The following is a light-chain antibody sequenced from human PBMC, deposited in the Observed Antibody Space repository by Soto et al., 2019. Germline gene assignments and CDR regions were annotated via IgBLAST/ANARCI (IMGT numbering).Light chain of an antibody. CDR3: QQYYNWPRT. CDR1: QSVSSSY. CDR2: GAS. V-gene: IGKV3-20*01. J-gene: IGKJ1*01. Sequence: EIVLSQSPGTLSLSPGERATLSCRARQSVSSSYLAWYQQKPGQAPRLLIYGASSRATGIPDRFSGSGSGTEFTLTISSLQPEDFAVYYCQQYYNWPRTFGQGTKVDI.